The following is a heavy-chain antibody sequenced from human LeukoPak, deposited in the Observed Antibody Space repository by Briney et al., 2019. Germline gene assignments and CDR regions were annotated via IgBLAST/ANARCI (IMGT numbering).Heavy chain of an antibody. D-gene: IGHD6-13*01. CDR1: GFTFSSYW. J-gene: IGHJ4*02. CDR2: INSDGSST. CDR3: AKGAAGPEY. Sequence: GGSLRLSCAASGFTFSSYWMHWVRQAPGKGLVWVSRINSDGSSTSYADSLKGRFTISRDNSKNTLYLQMNNLRVEDTAVYYCAKGAAGPEYWGQGTLVTVST. V-gene: IGHV3-74*01.